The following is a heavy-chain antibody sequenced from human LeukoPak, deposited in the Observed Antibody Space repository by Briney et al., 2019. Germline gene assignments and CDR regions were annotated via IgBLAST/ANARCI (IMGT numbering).Heavy chain of an antibody. Sequence: GGSLRLSCTTSGFTFSSYAMSWVRQAPGKGPDWVSLISGSAGSTYYADSARGRFTISRDNSKNTLYLQMNSLRDEDTAIYYCAKDVRVGKYYGSGTYFDYWGQGTLVTVSS. V-gene: IGHV3-23*01. J-gene: IGHJ4*02. CDR2: ISGSAGST. CDR3: AKDVRVGKYYGSGTYFDY. CDR1: GFTFSSYA. D-gene: IGHD3-10*01.